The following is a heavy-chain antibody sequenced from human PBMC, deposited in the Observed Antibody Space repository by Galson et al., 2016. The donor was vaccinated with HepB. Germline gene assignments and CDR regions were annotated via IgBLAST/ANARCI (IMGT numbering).Heavy chain of an antibody. D-gene: IGHD3-10*01. Sequence: SVKVSCKASGYTFTTYYIHWVRQAPGQGLEWMGMVNPSGGSTTYAQKFQGRVTITADKSTSTVYLELRRLTSEDTAVYFCARRVIMDYYYQGLDVWGQGTTVTVSS. CDR1: GYTFTTYY. J-gene: IGHJ6*02. CDR2: VNPSGGST. V-gene: IGHV1-46*01. CDR3: ARRVIMDYYYQGLDV.